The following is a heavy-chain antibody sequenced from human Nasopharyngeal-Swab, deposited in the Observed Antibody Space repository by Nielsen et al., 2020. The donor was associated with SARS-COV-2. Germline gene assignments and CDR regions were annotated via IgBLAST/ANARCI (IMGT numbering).Heavy chain of an antibody. CDR1: GYTSTSHY. CDR2: INPSAGST. D-gene: IGHD1-26*01. CDR3: ARDVGKPDMCCPRRDYGMDV. Sequence: ASVKVSCKASGYTSTSHYMHWVRQAPGQGLEWMGIINPSAGSTGYAQKFQGRVTMTRDTSTSTVYMELRSLRSEDTAVYYCARDVGKPDMCCPRRDYGMDVWGQGTTVTVSS. J-gene: IGHJ6*02. V-gene: IGHV1-46*01.